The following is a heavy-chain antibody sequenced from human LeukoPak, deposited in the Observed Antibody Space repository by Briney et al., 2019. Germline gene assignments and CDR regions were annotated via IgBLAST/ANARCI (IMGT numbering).Heavy chain of an antibody. Sequence: GGSLRLSCAASGFIFSTYGMHWVRQAPGKGLEWVAVIWADGSNTDYADSVKGRFTISKDNSKNTLYLQMNSLRVEDTAVYYCARSGGGTYFDNWGQGTLVTVSS. V-gene: IGHV3-33*01. CDR2: IWADGSNT. CDR3: ARSGGGTYFDN. D-gene: IGHD2-15*01. J-gene: IGHJ4*02. CDR1: GFIFSTYG.